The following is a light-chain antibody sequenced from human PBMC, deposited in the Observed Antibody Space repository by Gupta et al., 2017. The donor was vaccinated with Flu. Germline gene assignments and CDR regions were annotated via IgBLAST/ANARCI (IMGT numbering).Light chain of an antibody. V-gene: IGLV1-44*01. J-gene: IGLJ3*02. CDR2: SNN. CDR3: TAWYDSLNAWV. Sequence: TISCSGTSSHIGSNTVYWYQQLPVTAPKLLIYSNNTRHSGVPERFSGSKSDTSASLAINGLQSEDEADYYCTAWYDSLNAWVFGGGTKLTVL. CDR1: SSHIGSNT.